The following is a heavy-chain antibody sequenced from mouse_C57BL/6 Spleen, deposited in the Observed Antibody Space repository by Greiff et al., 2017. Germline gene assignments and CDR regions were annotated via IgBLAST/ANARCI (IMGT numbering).Heavy chain of an antibody. D-gene: IGHD1-1*01. V-gene: IGHV1-82*01. CDR2: IYPGDGDT. CDR3: ATPITTVVACDY. Sequence: VQLQQSGPELVKPGASVKISCKASGYAFSSSWMNWVKQRPGKGLEWIGRIYPGDGDTNYNGKFKGKATLTADKSSSTAYMQLSSLTSEDSAVYFCATPITTVVACDYWGQGTTLTVSS. CDR1: GYAFSSSW. J-gene: IGHJ2*01.